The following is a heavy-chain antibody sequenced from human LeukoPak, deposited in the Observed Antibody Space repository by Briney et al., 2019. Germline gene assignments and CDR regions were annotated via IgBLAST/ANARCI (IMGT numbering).Heavy chain of an antibody. CDR3: ARDLVCTMNCKDS. CDR1: GGTFSNDA. J-gene: IGHJ4*02. D-gene: IGHD2-2*01. CDR2: IIPNLGMA. V-gene: IGHV1-69*04. Sequence: ASVKVSCKASGGTFSNDAISWVRQAPGQGLEWMGRIIPNLGMALYAQKFKGRVTITADKSPSTAYMELSSLTSEDTAVYFCARDLVCTMNCKDSWGQGTLVTVS.